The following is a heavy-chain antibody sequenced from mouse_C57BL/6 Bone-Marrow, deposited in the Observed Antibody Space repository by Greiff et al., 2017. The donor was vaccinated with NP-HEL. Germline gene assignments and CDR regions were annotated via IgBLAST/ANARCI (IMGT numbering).Heavy chain of an antibody. J-gene: IGHJ2*01. CDR3: SRHYYSNYFDY. CDR1: GFTFSSYG. V-gene: IGHV5-6*02. D-gene: IGHD2-5*01. CDR2: ISSGGSYT. Sequence: EVKLVESGGDLVKPGGSLKLSCAASGFTFSSYGMSWVRQTPDKRLEWVATISSGGSYTYYPDSVKGRFTISRDNAKNTLNLQMSSLKSEDTAMYYCSRHYYSNYFDYWGQGTTLTVSS.